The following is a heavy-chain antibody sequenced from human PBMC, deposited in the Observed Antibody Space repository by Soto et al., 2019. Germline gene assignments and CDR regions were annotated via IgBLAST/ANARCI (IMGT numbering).Heavy chain of an antibody. CDR3: AAYSSGWYGGFDY. V-gene: IGHV1-8*01. Sequence: ASVKVSCKASGYSFTSYDINSVRQATGQGLEWMGWMNPNSGNTGYAQKFQGRVTMTRNTSISTAYMELSSLRSEDTAVYYCAAYSSGWYGGFDYWGQGTLVTVSS. CDR2: MNPNSGNT. D-gene: IGHD6-19*01. CDR1: GYSFTSYD. J-gene: IGHJ4*02.